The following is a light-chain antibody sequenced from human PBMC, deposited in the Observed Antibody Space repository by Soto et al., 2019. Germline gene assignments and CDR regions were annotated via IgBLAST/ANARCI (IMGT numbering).Light chain of an antibody. CDR3: QQYTSYPWT. Sequence: DILMTQSPSTLSASVGDRVTITCRASQSISSWLAWYQQKPGKAPKLLIYKASSLESGVPSRFSGSGSGTEFTLTISSLQPDDFATYYCQQYTSYPWTFGQGTKVEIK. J-gene: IGKJ1*01. CDR2: KAS. V-gene: IGKV1-5*03. CDR1: QSISSW.